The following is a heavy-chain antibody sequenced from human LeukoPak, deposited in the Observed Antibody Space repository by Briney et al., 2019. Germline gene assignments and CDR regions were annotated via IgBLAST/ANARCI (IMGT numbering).Heavy chain of an antibody. V-gene: IGHV4-34*01. J-gene: IGHJ5*02. CDR3: ARGGAGLRYFDWLSSWFDP. CDR2: INHSGST. D-gene: IGHD3-9*01. CDR1: GGSISTYY. Sequence: PSETLSLTCTLSGGSISTYYWSWIRQPPGKGLEWIGEINHSGSTNYNPSLKSRVTISVDTSKNQFSLKLSSVTAADTAVYYCARGGAGLRYFDWLSSWFDPWGQGTLVTVSS.